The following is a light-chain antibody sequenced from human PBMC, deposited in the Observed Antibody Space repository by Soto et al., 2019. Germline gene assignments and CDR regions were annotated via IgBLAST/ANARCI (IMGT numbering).Light chain of an antibody. Sequence: EIVLTQSPATLSLSPGERATLSCRASQSVSSYLACYQHKPGQAPRLLIYDASNRATGTPARFSGSGSGTDFTLTISSLEPEDFAVYYCQQRSNWPLTLGGGTKVDIK. CDR1: QSVSSY. CDR3: QQRSNWPLT. V-gene: IGKV3-11*01. CDR2: DAS. J-gene: IGKJ4*01.